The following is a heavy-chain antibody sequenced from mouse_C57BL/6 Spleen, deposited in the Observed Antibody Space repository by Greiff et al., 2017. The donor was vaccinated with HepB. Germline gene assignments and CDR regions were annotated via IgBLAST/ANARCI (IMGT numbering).Heavy chain of an antibody. J-gene: IGHJ1*03. V-gene: IGHV1-59*01. Sequence: QVQLKQPGAELVRPGTSVKLSCKASGYTFTSYWMHWVKQRPGQGLEWIGVIDPSDSYTNYNQKFKGKATLTVDKSSSTAYMELRSLTSEDSAVYYCARRGSNYGYFDVWGTGTTVTVSS. CDR1: GYTFTSYW. CDR2: IDPSDSYT. CDR3: ARRGSNYGYFDV. D-gene: IGHD1-1*01.